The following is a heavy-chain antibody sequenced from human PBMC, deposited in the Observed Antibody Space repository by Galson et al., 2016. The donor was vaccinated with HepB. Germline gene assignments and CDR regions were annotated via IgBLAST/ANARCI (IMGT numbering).Heavy chain of an antibody. CDR3: VRLGTAAAVANRRGSVY. Sequence: SETLSLTCTVSGDSITNVGRHWGWFRQSPGMGLEYLGSIHSSGTSYYNPSLTSRITVSADTSRNQFFLSLTSVTAADTAIYYCVRLGTAAAVANRRGSVYWGQATRVTVAS. J-gene: IGHJ4*02. CDR2: IHSSGTS. CDR1: GDSITNVGRH. V-gene: IGHV4-39*01. D-gene: IGHD6-13*01.